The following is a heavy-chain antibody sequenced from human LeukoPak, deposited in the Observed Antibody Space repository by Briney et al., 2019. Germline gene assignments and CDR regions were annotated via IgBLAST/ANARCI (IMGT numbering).Heavy chain of an antibody. CDR2: IYYDGGT. CDR3: AREEASAGDY. J-gene: IGHJ4*02. CDR1: GGSISSRSHY. V-gene: IGHV4-39*02. D-gene: IGHD6-13*01. Sequence: SETLSLTCTVSGGSISSRSHYWAWIRQPPGKGLEWIGSIYYDGGTFYSPSLESRVTISVDTSRNQFSLKLTSVTVADTAVYYCAREEASAGDYWGQGTLVTVPS.